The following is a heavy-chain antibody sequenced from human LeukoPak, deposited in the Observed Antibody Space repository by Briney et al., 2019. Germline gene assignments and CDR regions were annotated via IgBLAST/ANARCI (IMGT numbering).Heavy chain of an antibody. CDR3: AREAAAVNDY. CDR2: ISSSGSTI. CDR1: GFTFSDYY. D-gene: IGHD6-13*01. V-gene: IGHV3-11*01. J-gene: IGHJ4*02. Sequence: GGSLRLSCAAFGFTFSDYYMSWIRQAPGEGLEWVSYISSSGSTIYYADSVKGRLTISRDNAKNSLYLQMNSLRAEDTAVYYCAREAAAVNDYWGQGTLVTVSS.